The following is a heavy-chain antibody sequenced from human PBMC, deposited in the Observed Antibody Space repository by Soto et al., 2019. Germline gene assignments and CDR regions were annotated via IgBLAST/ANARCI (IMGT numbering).Heavy chain of an antibody. D-gene: IGHD4-17*01. CDR3: ARAHYGDYGYGMDV. CDR2: IYHSGST. V-gene: IGHV4-30-2*01. CDR1: GGSISSGGYS. J-gene: IGHJ6*02. Sequence: QLQLQESGSGLVKPSQTLSLTCAVSGGSISSGGYSWSWIRQPPGKGLEWIGYIYHSGSTYYNPSLKSRVTISVDRSKNQFALKLSSVTAADTAVYYCARAHYGDYGYGMDVGGQGTTVTVSS.